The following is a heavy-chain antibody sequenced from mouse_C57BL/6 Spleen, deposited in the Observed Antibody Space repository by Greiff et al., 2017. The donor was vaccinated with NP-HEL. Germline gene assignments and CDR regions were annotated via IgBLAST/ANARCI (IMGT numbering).Heavy chain of an antibody. J-gene: IGHJ2*01. CDR1: GYSFTGYY. Sequence: EVQLQQSGPELVKPGASVKISCKASGYSFTGYYMNWVKQSPDKSLEWIGEINPSTGGTTYNQKFKAKATLTVDKSSSTAYMQLKSLTSEDSAVYYCARSDYYGSRNFDYWGQGTTLTVSS. CDR3: ARSDYYGSRNFDY. CDR2: INPSTGGT. D-gene: IGHD1-1*01. V-gene: IGHV1-42*01.